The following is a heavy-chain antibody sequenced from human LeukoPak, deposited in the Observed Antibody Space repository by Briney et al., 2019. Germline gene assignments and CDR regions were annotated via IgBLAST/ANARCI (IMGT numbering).Heavy chain of an antibody. CDR2: INERGSST. J-gene: IGHJ4*02. CDR3: ARDYSSSSCDY. Sequence: GGSLRLSCAASGFTFSSSWLHWVRQAPGKGLVWVSRINERGSSTSYADSVKGRFTISRDNAKNTLYLQMNSLRADDTAVYYCARDYSSSSCDYWGQGTLVTVSS. CDR1: GFTFSSSW. D-gene: IGHD6-6*01. V-gene: IGHV3-74*01.